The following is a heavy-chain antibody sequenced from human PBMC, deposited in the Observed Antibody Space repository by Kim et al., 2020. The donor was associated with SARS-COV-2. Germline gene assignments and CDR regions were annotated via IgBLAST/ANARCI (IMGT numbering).Heavy chain of an antibody. J-gene: IGHJ5*02. CDR1: GGSISSSSYY. D-gene: IGHD7-27*01. CDR3: ARPDLGIGMFDP. Sequence: SETLSLTCTVSGGSISSSSYYWGWIRQPPGKGLEWIGSIYYSGSTYYNPSLKSRVTISVDTSKNQFSLKLSSVTAADTAVYYCARPDLGIGMFDPWGQGTLVTVSS. V-gene: IGHV4-39*01. CDR2: IYYSGST.